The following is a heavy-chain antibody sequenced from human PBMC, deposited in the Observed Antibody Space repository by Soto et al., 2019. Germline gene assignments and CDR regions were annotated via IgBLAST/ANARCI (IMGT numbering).Heavy chain of an antibody. CDR1: GFSFSISP. V-gene: IGHV3-30-3*01. J-gene: IGHJ4*02. Sequence: PGGSLRLSCAASGFSFSISPMHWVRQAPGKGPEWVALISYDGTNKSYADSVKGRFTISRDNSKSTLYLQVDSLRPEDAAVYYCARDPKTSGGQHWAFNYFDSWGQGTMVTVYS. CDR2: ISYDGTNK. D-gene: IGHD7-27*01. CDR3: ARDPKTSGGQHWAFNYFDS.